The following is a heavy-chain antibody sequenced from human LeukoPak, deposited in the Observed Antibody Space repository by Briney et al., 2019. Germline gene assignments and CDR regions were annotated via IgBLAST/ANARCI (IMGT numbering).Heavy chain of an antibody. CDR3: AKGQDSSGYLDY. CDR1: GFTFSSYG. D-gene: IGHD3-22*01. Sequence: GGSLSLSCAASGFTFSSYGMHWVRQAPGKGGEWVAVIWYDGSNKYYADSVKGRFTISRDNSKNTLYLQMNSLRAEDTAVYYCAKGQDSSGYLDYWGQGTLVTVSS. CDR2: IWYDGSNK. J-gene: IGHJ4*02. V-gene: IGHV3-33*06.